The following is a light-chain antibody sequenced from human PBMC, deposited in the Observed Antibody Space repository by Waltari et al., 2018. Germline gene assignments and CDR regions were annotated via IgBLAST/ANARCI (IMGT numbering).Light chain of an antibody. CDR1: KIGRQN. CDR2: DDG. V-gene: IGLV3-21*02. CDR3: QVWDSGSNHYV. J-gene: IGLJ1*01. Sequence: SYELTQPPSVSVAPGQTARITCDGDKIGRQNVNWYQHKPGQAPGLVVYDDGDRPSGIPEGFSGSNSGNTAALTISRVDAGDEAEYYCQVWDSGSNHYVFGTVTKVTVL.